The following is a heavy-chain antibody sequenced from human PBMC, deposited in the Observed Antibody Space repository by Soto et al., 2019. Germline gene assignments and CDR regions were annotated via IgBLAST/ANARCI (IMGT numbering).Heavy chain of an antibody. V-gene: IGHV3-23*01. CDR1: GFTFSIYA. Sequence: EVQLLESGGGLVQPGGSLRLSCAAAGFTFSIYAMSWVRQAPGKGLEWVSAISGSGGSTYYADSVKGRFTISRDNSKNTLYRQMNGLRADDRAVYYGAKATRGGAPTLVRAQWGRGTLVTVS. J-gene: IGHJ4*02. CDR2: ISGSGGST. D-gene: IGHD1-26*01. CDR3: AKATRGGAPTLVRAQ.